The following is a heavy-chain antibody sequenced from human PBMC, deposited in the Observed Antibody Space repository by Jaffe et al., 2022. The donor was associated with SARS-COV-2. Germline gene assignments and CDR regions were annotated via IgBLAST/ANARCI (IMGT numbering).Heavy chain of an antibody. D-gene: IGHD3-22*01. CDR3: AKVQGYDSSGYYGWHDAFDI. Sequence: EVQLLESGGGLVQPGGSLRLSCAASGFTFSSYAMSWVRQAPGKGLEWVSAISGSGGSTYYADSVKGRFTISRDNSKNTLYLQMNSLRAEDTAVYYCAKVQGYDSSGYYGWHDAFDIWGQGTMVTVSS. CDR2: ISGSGGST. CDR1: GFTFSSYA. J-gene: IGHJ3*02. V-gene: IGHV3-23*01.